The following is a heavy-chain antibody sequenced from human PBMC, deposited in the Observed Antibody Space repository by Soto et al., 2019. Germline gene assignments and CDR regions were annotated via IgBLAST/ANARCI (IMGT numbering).Heavy chain of an antibody. V-gene: IGHV4-31*03. CDR3: ARDSAPRQKGYFDY. D-gene: IGHD3-10*01. Sequence: PSETLSLTCTVSGGSISSGGYYWSWIRQHPGKGLEWIGYIYYSGSTYYNPSLKSRVTISVDTSKNQFSLKLSSVTAADTAVYYCARDSAPRQKGYFDYWGQGTLVTVSS. J-gene: IGHJ4*02. CDR2: IYYSGST. CDR1: GGSISSGGYY.